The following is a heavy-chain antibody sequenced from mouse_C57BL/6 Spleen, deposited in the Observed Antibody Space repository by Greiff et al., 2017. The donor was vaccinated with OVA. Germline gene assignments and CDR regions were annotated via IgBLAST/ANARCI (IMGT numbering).Heavy chain of an antibody. CDR1: GFSLSTSGMG. V-gene: IGHV8-12*01. Sequence: QVTLKESGPGILQSSQTLSLTCSFSGFSLSTSGMGVSWIRQPSGKGLEWLAHIYWDDDKRYHPSLKSRLTISKDTSRNQVFLKITSVDTADTATYYCARRANWAFDYWGQGTTLTVSS. CDR3: ARRANWAFDY. CDR2: IYWDDDK. J-gene: IGHJ2*01. D-gene: IGHD4-1*02.